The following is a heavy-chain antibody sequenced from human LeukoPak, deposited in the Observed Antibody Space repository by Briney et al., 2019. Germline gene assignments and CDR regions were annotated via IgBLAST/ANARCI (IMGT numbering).Heavy chain of an antibody. Sequence: GSLRLSCAASGFTFSSYAMSWVRQAPGKGLEWIGNFHYGGSTSYNPSLKSRVTISVDTSKNQFSLKLSSVTAADTAVYYCARHLLPRDGYNFDSWGQGTLVTVSS. CDR3: ARHLLPRDGYNFDS. V-gene: IGHV4-39*01. CDR1: GFTFSSYA. J-gene: IGHJ4*02. D-gene: IGHD5-24*01. CDR2: FHYGGST.